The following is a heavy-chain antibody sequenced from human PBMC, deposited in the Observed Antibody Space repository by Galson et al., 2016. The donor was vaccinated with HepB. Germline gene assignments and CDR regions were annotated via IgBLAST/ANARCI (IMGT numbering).Heavy chain of an antibody. D-gene: IGHD2-2*01. CDR2: ITPNPGNT. Sequence: SVKVSCKASGYTFTDYSDYYLHWVRQVPGQGLEWMGLITPNPGNTKFAQRFQDRHSIARDPSTTTVYMELSSLTFEGTAVYYCARGNRVVVIPTTKFDPWGQGTLVTVSS. CDR3: ARGNRVVVIPTTKFDP. J-gene: IGHJ5*02. V-gene: IGHV1-46*01. CDR1: GYTFTDYSDYY.